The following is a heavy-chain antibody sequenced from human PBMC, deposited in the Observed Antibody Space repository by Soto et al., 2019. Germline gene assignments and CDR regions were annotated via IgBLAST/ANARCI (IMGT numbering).Heavy chain of an antibody. V-gene: IGHV1-18*04. CDR3: AREGGVWGSFRYFDY. CDR2: ISPYNGNT. Sequence: QVQLVQSGVEVQKPGASWKVSCKPSGYTFTSYVINWLRQAPGQGLEWMGWISPYNGNTNYGQKLQGRVTMTTDTSTSIAYMELRSLRSDDTAVYYCAREGGVWGSFRYFDYWGQGTLVTVSS. D-gene: IGHD3-16*02. J-gene: IGHJ4*02. CDR1: GYTFTSYV.